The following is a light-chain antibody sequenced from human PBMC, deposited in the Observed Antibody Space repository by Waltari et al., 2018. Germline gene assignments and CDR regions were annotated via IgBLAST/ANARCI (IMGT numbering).Light chain of an antibody. Sequence: EIVLTQSPATLSLSPGERATLSCRASQSFNNYLAWYHQKPGQAPRLLIYDASTRATGIAARFSGSGSGTDCTLTISSLEPEDSAVYYCQERSDWRGLTFGPGTKVDIK. CDR1: QSFNNY. J-gene: IGKJ3*01. CDR2: DAS. V-gene: IGKV3-11*01. CDR3: QERSDWRGLT.